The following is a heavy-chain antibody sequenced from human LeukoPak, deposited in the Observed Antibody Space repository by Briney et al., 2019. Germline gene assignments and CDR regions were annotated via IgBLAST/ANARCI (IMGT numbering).Heavy chain of an antibody. CDR2: ISSSSSYI. V-gene: IGHV3-21*01. D-gene: IGHD6-13*01. CDR1: GFTFSSYR. CDR3: ARDFIAAAGTFDY. Sequence: GGSLRLSCAASGFTFSSYRVHWVRQAPGKGLEWVSSISSSSSYIYYADSVKGRFTISRDNAKNSLYLQMNSLRAEDTAVYYCARDFIAAAGTFDYWGQGTLVTVSS. J-gene: IGHJ4*02.